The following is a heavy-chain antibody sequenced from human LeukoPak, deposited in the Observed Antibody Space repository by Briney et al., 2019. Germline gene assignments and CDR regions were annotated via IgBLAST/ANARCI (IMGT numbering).Heavy chain of an antibody. V-gene: IGHV3-30*04. CDR2: ISNDGSRQ. D-gene: IGHD3-16*01. CDR1: GFTFSAYV. Sequence: GGSLRLSCAASGFTFSAYVMHWVRQAPGEGLEWVAAISNDGSRQYYRDSVKGRFTVSRDNSKNTLFLQMDSLRGDDTAVYYCARDWGAESWGRGTLVTVSP. J-gene: IGHJ5*02. CDR3: ARDWGAES.